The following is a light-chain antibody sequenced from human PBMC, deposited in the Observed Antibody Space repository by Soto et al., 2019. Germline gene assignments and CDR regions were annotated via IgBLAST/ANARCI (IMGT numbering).Light chain of an antibody. CDR1: QSVSSN. J-gene: IGKJ1*01. CDR2: GAS. CDR3: QHYNNWPPWT. V-gene: IGKV3-15*01. Sequence: EIVITQSPATLSVSPGERATLSCRASQSVSSNLAWYQQKPDQAPRLLIYGASTRATGIPARFSGSGSGTEFTLTISSLXSEDFAVYYCQHYNNWPPWTFGQGTKVDIK.